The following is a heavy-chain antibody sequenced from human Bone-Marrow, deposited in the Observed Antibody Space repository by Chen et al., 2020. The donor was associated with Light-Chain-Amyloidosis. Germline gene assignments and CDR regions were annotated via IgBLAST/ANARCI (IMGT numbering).Heavy chain of an antibody. CDR2: VSNDGNNK. V-gene: IGHV3-30*18. CDR1: ELTFSPYG. J-gene: IGHJ6*02. CDR3: VKNGFCLGVGELFGGMDV. Sequence: HAQLVESGGGVVQPGRSLGFFCPASELTFSPYGMHWVRQAPGKGLEWVAVVSNDGNNKYYADSVKGRFTISRDNSKNTLYLQMNGLRPEDTAVYYCVKNGFCLGVGELFGGMDVWGQGTTVTVSS. D-gene: IGHD3-10*01.